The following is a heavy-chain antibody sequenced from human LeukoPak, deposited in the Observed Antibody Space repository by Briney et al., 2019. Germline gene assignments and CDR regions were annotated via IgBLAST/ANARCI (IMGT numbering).Heavy chain of an antibody. D-gene: IGHD3-16*01. CDR2: IYTSGST. Sequence: PSETLSLTCTVSGGSISSGSYYWSWIRQPAGKGLEWIGRIYTSGSTNYNPSLKSRVTISVDTSKNQFSLKLSSVTAADTAVYYCARDSEGEGNAFDIWGQGTMVTVSS. J-gene: IGHJ3*02. CDR1: GGSISSGSYY. CDR3: ARDSEGEGNAFDI. V-gene: IGHV4-61*02.